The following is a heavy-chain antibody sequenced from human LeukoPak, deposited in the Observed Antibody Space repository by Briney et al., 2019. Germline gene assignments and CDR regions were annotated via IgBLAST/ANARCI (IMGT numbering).Heavy chain of an antibody. Sequence: GGALEISLQGSGCRFTRYWIGWGRQMPGKGQGWMGIIYPGDYDTRYSPSFQGQVTISADKSISTAYLQWSSLNASDTAMYYCARTSLRGYSGYDALGYFDLWGRGTLVTVSS. CDR3: ARTSLRGYSGYDALGYFDL. CDR1: GCRFTRYW. J-gene: IGHJ2*01. CDR2: IYPGDYDT. V-gene: IGHV5-51*01. D-gene: IGHD5-12*01.